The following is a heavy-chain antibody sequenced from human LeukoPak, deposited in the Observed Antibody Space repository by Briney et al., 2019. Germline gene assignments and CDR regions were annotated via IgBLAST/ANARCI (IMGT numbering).Heavy chain of an antibody. D-gene: IGHD1-14*01. CDR3: ATFSLRCTGGFDP. V-gene: IGHV5-51*01. Sequence: GESLKISCKGSGYSFTNYWIGWVRQMPGKGLEWMGIIFPADSDTRYSPSFQGQVTISADKTINTAFLQWNNLKASDTAMYYCATFSLRCTGGFDPWGQGTLVTVSS. CDR2: IFPADSDT. CDR1: GYSFTNYW. J-gene: IGHJ5*02.